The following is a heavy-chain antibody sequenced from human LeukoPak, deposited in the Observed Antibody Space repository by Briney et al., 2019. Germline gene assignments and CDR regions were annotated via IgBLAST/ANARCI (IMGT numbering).Heavy chain of an antibody. CDR2: ISGSGSTI. Sequence: GGSLRLSCAASGFTFSSYAMSWVRQAPGKGLEWVSAISGSGSTIYYADSVKGRFTISRDNAKNSLYLQMNSLRAEDTAVYYCARDSDDSSGYYSWEWFDPWGQGTLVTVSS. CDR1: GFTFSSYA. J-gene: IGHJ5*02. D-gene: IGHD3-22*01. CDR3: ARDSDDSSGYYSWEWFDP. V-gene: IGHV3-23*01.